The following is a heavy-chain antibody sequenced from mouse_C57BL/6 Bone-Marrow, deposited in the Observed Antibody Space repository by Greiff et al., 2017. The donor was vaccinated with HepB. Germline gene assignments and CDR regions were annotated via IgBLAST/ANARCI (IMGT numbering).Heavy chain of an antibody. CDR1: GFTFSDYG. J-gene: IGHJ1*03. CDR3: ARAYYYGSSYFDV. CDR2: ISNLAYSI. V-gene: IGHV5-15*01. Sequence: EVHLVESGGGLVQPGGSLKLSCAASGFTFSDYGMAWVRQAPRKGPGWVAFISNLAYSIYYADTVTGRFTISRENAKNTLYLEMSSLRSEDTAMYYCARAYYYGSSYFDVWGTGTTVTVSS. D-gene: IGHD1-1*01.